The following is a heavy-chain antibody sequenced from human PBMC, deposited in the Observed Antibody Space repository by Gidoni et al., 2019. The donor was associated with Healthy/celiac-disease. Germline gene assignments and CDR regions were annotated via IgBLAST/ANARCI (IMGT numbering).Heavy chain of an antibody. D-gene: IGHD6-13*01. CDR3: ARDQEAAGPGRDYYYYGMDV. Sequence: QVQLVESGGGVVQPGRSLRLSCAASGFTFSRYALPWVRQAQGKGLEWVAVISYDGSNKYYADSVKGRFTISRDNSKNTLYLQMNSLRAEDTAVYYCARDQEAAGPGRDYYYYGMDVWGQGTTVTVSS. CDR2: ISYDGSNK. CDR1: GFTFSRYA. V-gene: IGHV3-30-3*01. J-gene: IGHJ6*02.